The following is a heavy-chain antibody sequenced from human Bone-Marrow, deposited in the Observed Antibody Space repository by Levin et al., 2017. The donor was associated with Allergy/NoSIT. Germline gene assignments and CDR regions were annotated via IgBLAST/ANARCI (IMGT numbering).Heavy chain of an antibody. J-gene: IGHJ3*02. CDR1: GFTFSDYY. D-gene: IGHD2-15*01. CDR2: ISSSGSTI. Sequence: GGSLRLSCAASGFTFSDYYMSWIRQAPGKGLEWVSYISSSGSTIYYADSVKGRFTISRDNAKNSLYLQMNSLRAEDTAVYYCARDGAGVVVAATPGTFDIWGQGTMVTVSS. CDR3: ARDGAGVVVAATPGTFDI. V-gene: IGHV3-11*01.